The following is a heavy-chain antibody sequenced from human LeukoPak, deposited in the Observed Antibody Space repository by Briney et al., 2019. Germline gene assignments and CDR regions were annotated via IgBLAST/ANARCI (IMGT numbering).Heavy chain of an antibody. V-gene: IGHV1-46*01. Sequence: ASVKVSCKASGYTFASYYMHWVRQAPGQGLEWMGIINPSGGSTSYAQKFQGRVTMTRDMSTSTVYMELSSLRSEDTAVYYCARASSSNSFDYWGQGTLVTVSS. CDR1: GYTFASYY. D-gene: IGHD6-6*01. CDR2: INPSGGST. J-gene: IGHJ4*02. CDR3: ARASSSNSFDY.